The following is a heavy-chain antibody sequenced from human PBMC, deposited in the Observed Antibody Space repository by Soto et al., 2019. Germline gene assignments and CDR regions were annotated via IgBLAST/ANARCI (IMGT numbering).Heavy chain of an antibody. J-gene: IGHJ6*02. V-gene: IGHV3-30*18. D-gene: IGHD6-6*01. CDR1: GFTFTRYG. CDR3: AKDSHRVLYSTSSDLYDFYSGMDV. Sequence: QVQLVESGGGVVQPGRSLRLSCAASGFTFTRYGMHWVRQAPGKGLEWVAVIVYDGSEKYYGDSVKGRFTISRDNSKNTLYLQMYSLRADDTAVYYCAKDSHRVLYSTSSDLYDFYSGMDVWGQGTTVTVSS. CDR2: IVYDGSEK.